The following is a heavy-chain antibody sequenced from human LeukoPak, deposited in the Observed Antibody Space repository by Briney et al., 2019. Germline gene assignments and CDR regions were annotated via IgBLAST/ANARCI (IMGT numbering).Heavy chain of an antibody. Sequence: ASVKVSCKASGYTFTSYGISWVRQAPGQGLEWMGWMNPNSGNTGYAQKFQGRVTMTRNTSISTAYMELSSLRSEDTAVYYCARYLMYRSSTSCYYYYGMDVWGQGTTVTVSS. CDR2: MNPNSGNT. CDR1: GYTFTSYG. V-gene: IGHV1-8*02. CDR3: ARYLMYRSSTSCYYYYGMDV. D-gene: IGHD2-2*01. J-gene: IGHJ6*02.